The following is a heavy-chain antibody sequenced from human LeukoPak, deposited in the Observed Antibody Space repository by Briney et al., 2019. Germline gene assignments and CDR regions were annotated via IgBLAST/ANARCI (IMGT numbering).Heavy chain of an antibody. Sequence: PSETLSLTCTVSGGSISSSSYYWGWIRQPPGKGLEWIGSIYYSGSTYYNPSLKSRVTISVDTSKNQFSLKLSSVTAADTAVYYCARDHARFIRRRNNVLDIWGQGTMVTVSS. V-gene: IGHV4-39*07. J-gene: IGHJ3*02. CDR2: IYYSGST. D-gene: IGHD2/OR15-2a*01. CDR1: GGSISSSSYY. CDR3: ARDHARFIRRRNNVLDI.